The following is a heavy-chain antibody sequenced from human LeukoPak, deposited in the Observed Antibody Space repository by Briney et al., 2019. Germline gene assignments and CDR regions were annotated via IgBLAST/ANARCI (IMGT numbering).Heavy chain of an antibody. D-gene: IGHD4-23*01. CDR2: IRSKAYGGTT. Sequence: PGGSLRLSCTASGFTFGDYAMSWFRQAPGKGLEGVGFIRSKAYGGTTEYAASVKGRFTISRDDSKSIAYLQMNSLKAEDTAVYYCTRNHNDYGGHFDYWGQGTLVTVSS. CDR3: TRNHNDYGGHFDY. CDR1: GFTFGDYA. V-gene: IGHV3-49*03. J-gene: IGHJ4*02.